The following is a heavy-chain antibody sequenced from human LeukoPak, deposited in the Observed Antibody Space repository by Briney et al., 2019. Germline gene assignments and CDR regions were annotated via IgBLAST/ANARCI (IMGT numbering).Heavy chain of an antibody. CDR3: ASSRAVWSGYLDAFDI. CDR1: GGSISSYY. CDR2: IYYSGST. J-gene: IGHJ3*02. D-gene: IGHD3-3*01. Sequence: ASETLSLTCTVSGGSISSYYWSWIRQPPGKGLEWIGYIYYSGSTNYNPSLKSRVTISVDTSKNQFSLKLSSVTAADTAVYYCASSRAVWSGYLDAFDIWGQGTMVTVSS. V-gene: IGHV4-59*01.